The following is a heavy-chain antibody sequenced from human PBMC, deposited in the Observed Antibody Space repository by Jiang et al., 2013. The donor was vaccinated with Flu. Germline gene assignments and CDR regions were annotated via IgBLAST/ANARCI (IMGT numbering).Heavy chain of an antibody. CDR2: IYHSGST. D-gene: IGHD4-23*01. Sequence: SQTLSLTCAVSGGSISSGGYSWSWIRQPPGKGLEWIGYIYHSGSTYYNPSLKSRVTISVDRSKNQFSLKLSSVTAADTAVYYCARESELDYGGNWSFDYWGQGTLVTVSS. V-gene: IGHV4-30-2*01. J-gene: IGHJ4*02. CDR1: GGSISSGGYS. CDR3: ARESELDYGGNWSFDY.